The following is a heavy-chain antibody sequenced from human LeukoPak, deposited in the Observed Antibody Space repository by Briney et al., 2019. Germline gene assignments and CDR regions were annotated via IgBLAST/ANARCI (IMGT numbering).Heavy chain of an antibody. CDR1: GYTFTSYG. V-gene: IGHV1-69*13. J-gene: IGHJ4*02. CDR3: ARGLIPNYYGSGSYYNPFDY. Sequence: SVKVSCKASGYTFTSYGISWVRQAPGQGLEWMGRIIPIFGTANYAQKFQGRVTITADESTSTAYMELSSLRSEDTAVYYCARGLIPNYYGSGSYYNPFDYWGQGTLVTVSS. CDR2: IIPIFGTA. D-gene: IGHD3-10*01.